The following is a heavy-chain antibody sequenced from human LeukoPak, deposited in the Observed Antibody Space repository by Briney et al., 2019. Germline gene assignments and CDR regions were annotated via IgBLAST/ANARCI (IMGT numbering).Heavy chain of an antibody. V-gene: IGHV3-74*01. CDR2: INSDGSST. J-gene: IGHJ1*01. D-gene: IGHD6-13*01. Sequence: LPGGSLRLSCAASGFTFSSYWMHWVRQAPGKGLVWVSRINSDGSSTSYADSVKGRFTISRDNAKNTLYLQMSSLRAEDTAVYYCARGGSAWQQLVSEHWGQGTLVTVSS. CDR1: GFTFSSYW. CDR3: ARGGSAWQQLVSEH.